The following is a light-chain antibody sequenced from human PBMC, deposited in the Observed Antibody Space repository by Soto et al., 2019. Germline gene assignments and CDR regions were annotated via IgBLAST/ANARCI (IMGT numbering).Light chain of an antibody. Sequence: DIQMTQSPSSLSASVGDRVTITCRASQTISSYLNWYQQKPGKAPKLLIYAASSLQSGVPSRFSGSGSGTEFTLTISSLEPEDFAIYYCQQRNYWQVTFGQGTRLEIK. V-gene: IGKV1-39*01. J-gene: IGKJ5*01. CDR2: AAS. CDR3: QQRNYWQVT. CDR1: QTISSY.